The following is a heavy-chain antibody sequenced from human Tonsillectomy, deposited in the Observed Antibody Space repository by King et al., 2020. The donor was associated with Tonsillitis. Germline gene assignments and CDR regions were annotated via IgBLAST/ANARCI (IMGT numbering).Heavy chain of an antibody. CDR1: GYSISSGYY. CDR2: IYHSGST. D-gene: IGHD3-10*01. J-gene: IGHJ4*02. Sequence: VQLQESGPGLVKPSETLSLTCAVSGYSISSGYYWGWIRQPPGKGLEWIGSIYHSGSTYYNPSLKSRVTISVDTSKNQFSLKLSSVTAAATAVYYCARGRFGELDYWGQGTLVTVSS. CDR3: ARGRFGELDY. V-gene: IGHV4-38-2*01.